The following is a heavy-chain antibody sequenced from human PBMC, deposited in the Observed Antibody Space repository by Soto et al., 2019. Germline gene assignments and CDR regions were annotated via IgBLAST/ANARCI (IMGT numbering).Heavy chain of an antibody. CDR3: AKALGELSPESYDY. CDR2: ISYDGSDK. D-gene: IGHD3-16*02. Sequence: VQLVESGGGLVQPGRSLRLSCAASGFTFSSYAMHWVRQAPGKGLEWVAVISYDGSDKYYADSVKGRFTISRDNSKNTLNLQMNSLRADDTAVYYCAKALGELSPESYDYWGQGTLITVSS. V-gene: IGHV3-30*18. CDR1: GFTFSSYA. J-gene: IGHJ4*02.